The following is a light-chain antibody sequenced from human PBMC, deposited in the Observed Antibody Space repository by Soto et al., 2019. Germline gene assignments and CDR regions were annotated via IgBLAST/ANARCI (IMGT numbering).Light chain of an antibody. V-gene: IGLV2-8*01. Sequence: QSALTQPPSASGSPGQSVTISCTGTSSDIGGYDHVSWYRQDPDKAPKVMIYEVTKRPSGVPDRSSGSKAGNTASLTVFGLQAEDEANYYCGSFAGPVWVFGGGTKLTVL. J-gene: IGLJ3*02. CDR3: GSFAGPVWV. CDR1: SSDIGGYDH. CDR2: EVT.